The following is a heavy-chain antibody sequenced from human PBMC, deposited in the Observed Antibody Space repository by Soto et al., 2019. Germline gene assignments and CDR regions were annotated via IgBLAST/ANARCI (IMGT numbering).Heavy chain of an antibody. CDR2: IIPIFGTA. J-gene: IGHJ6*02. Sequence: QVQLVQSGAEVKKPGSSVKVSCKASGGTFSSYAISWVRQAPGQGLEWMGGIIPIFGTANYAQKFQGRVTIPADESTSTAYMELSSLRSEDTAVYYCARDEGGIVVVPAAMYYYGMDVWGQGTTVTVSS. CDR3: ARDEGGIVVVPAAMYYYGMDV. CDR1: GGTFSSYA. D-gene: IGHD2-2*01. V-gene: IGHV1-69*01.